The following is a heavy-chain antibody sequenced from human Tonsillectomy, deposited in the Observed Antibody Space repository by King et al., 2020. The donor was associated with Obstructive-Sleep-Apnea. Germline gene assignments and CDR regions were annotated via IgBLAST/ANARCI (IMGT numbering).Heavy chain of an antibody. Sequence: QLQESGPGRVKPSETLSLTGTVSGCSSISRSYYWGWICQPPWKVLQWFWGIYFSGGTYYNPSFKSRVSISEDTSKNQFSLKLSSVTAPDTAVYYCARLFWSGYYSFDYWGQGTLVTVSS. J-gene: IGHJ4*02. CDR2: IYFSGGT. V-gene: IGHV4-39*07. CDR3: ARLFWSGYYSFDY. D-gene: IGHD3-3*01. CDR1: GCSSISRSYY.